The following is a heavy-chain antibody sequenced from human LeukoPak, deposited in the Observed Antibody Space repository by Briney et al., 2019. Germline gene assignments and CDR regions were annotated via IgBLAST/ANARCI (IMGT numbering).Heavy chain of an antibody. D-gene: IGHD3-16*01. CDR2: IKQDGSEK. Sequence: GGSLRLSCAASGFTFSSYWMSWVRQAPGKGLEWVSNIKQDGSEKYYVDSVKGRFTISRDNAKNSLYLQMNSLSAEDTAVYYCASPPYGYYYYYMDVWGKGTTVTVSS. V-gene: IGHV3-7*01. J-gene: IGHJ6*03. CDR3: ASPPYGYYYYYMDV. CDR1: GFTFSSYW.